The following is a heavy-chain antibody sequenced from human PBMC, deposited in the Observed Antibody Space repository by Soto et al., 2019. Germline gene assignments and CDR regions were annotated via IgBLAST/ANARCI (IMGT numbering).Heavy chain of an antibody. CDR2: ISAYNGNT. V-gene: IGHV1-18*01. Sequence: QVQLVQSGAEVKKPGASVKVSCKASGYTFTSYGISWVRQAPGQGLEWMGWISAYNGNTNYAQKLQGRVTMTTDTSTSTAYMELRSLRSDDTAVYYCARDHYSDDYIWGSYRHTHSGDHDYWGQGTLVTVSS. CDR3: ARDHYSDDYIWGSYRHTHSGDHDY. D-gene: IGHD3-16*02. J-gene: IGHJ4*02. CDR1: GYTFTSYG.